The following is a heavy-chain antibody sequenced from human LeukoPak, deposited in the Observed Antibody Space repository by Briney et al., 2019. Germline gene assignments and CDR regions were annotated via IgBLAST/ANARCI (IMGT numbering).Heavy chain of an antibody. V-gene: IGHV3-30*18. CDR1: GFTFSSYG. J-gene: IGHJ4*02. Sequence: GGSLRLSCAASGFTFSSYGMHWVRQAPGKGLEWVAVISYDGSNKYYADSVKGRFTISRDNSKNTLYLQMNSPRAEDTAAYYCAKDMPPRFGELPSPIDYWGQGTLVTVSS. D-gene: IGHD3-10*01. CDR3: AKDMPPRFGELPSPIDY. CDR2: ISYDGSNK.